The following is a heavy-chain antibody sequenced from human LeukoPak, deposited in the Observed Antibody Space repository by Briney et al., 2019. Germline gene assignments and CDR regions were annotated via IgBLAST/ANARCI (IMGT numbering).Heavy chain of an antibody. CDR1: GFSFSTYS. CDR2: VSSCASTK. CDR3: ARPRGGGSHDDFDY. J-gene: IGHJ4*02. V-gene: IGHV3-48*01. Sequence: GGSLRLSCVASGFSFSTYSMNWVRHAAGKGLEWVSYVSSCASTKYYADSVEGRFIVSRDNAKNSLYLQMNSLRAEDSGVYYCARPRGGGSHDDFDYCGQGTLVTVSS. D-gene: IGHD1-26*01.